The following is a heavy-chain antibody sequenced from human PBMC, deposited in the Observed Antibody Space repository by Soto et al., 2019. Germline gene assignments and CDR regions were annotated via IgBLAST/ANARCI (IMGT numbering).Heavy chain of an antibody. CDR2: INHSGST. J-gene: IGHJ6*02. CDR3: ARGGYDILTGYYRYYYYYGMDV. Sequence: SETLSLTCAVYGGSFSGYYWSWIRQPPGKGLEWIGEINHSGSTNYNPSLKSRVTISVDTSKNQFSRKLSSVTAADTAVYYCARGGYDILTGYYRYYYYYGMDVWGQGTTVTVSS. V-gene: IGHV4-34*01. CDR1: GGSFSGYY. D-gene: IGHD3-9*01.